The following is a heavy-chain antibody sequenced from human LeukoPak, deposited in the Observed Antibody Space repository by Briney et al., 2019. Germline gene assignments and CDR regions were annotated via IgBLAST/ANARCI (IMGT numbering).Heavy chain of an antibody. CDR1: GFTFSSYG. V-gene: IGHV3-30*18. D-gene: IGHD3-10*01. CDR3: AKDRYGSGTYQDY. Sequence: GGSLRLSCAASGFTFSSYGMHWVRQAPGKGLEWVAVISYDGSNKYYADSVKGRFAISRDNSKNTLYLQMNSLRAEDTAVYYCAKDRYGSGTYQDYWGQGTLVTVSS. CDR2: ISYDGSNK. J-gene: IGHJ4*02.